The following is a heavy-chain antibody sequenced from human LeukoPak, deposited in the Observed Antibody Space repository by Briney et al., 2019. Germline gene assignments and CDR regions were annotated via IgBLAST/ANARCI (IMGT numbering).Heavy chain of an antibody. D-gene: IGHD6-19*01. CDR2: IYYSGST. J-gene: IGHJ4*02. Sequence: SETLSLTCTVSGVSISSSSHYWGWIRQPPGKGLEWIGSIYYSGSTYYNPSLKSRVTISVDTSKNQFSLKLSSVTAADTALYYCARQVYVSGWVFDYWGQGTLVTVSS. V-gene: IGHV4-39*01. CDR1: GVSISSSSHY. CDR3: ARQVYVSGWVFDY.